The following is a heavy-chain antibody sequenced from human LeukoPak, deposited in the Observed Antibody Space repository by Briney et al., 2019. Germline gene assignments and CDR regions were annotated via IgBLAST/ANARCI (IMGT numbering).Heavy chain of an antibody. CDR2: INNGGSST. D-gene: IGHD1-26*01. J-gene: IGHJ6*02. V-gene: IGHV3-53*01. CDR3: ARRGAEQGNGLDV. CDR1: GFTVSSNY. Sequence: GGSLRLSCAASGFTVSSNYMSWVRQAPGKGLEWVSTINNGGSSTWYADSVKGRFTMSRDNSKTTVSLQMESLRAEDTAVYYCARRGAEQGNGLDVWGQGTTVAVSS.